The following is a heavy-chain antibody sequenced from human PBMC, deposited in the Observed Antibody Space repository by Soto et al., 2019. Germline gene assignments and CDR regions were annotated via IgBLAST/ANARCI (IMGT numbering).Heavy chain of an antibody. D-gene: IGHD6-6*01. CDR1: GGSFSCYY. CDR2: INHSGST. V-gene: IGHV4-34*01. J-gene: IGHJ5*02. CDR3: ARGGGQLVPNWFDP. Sequence: SETLSLTCAVYGGSFSCYYWSWIRQPPGKGLEWIGEINHSGSTNYNPSLKSRVTISVDTSKNQFSLKLSSVTAADTAVYYCARGGGQLVPNWFDPWGQGTLVTVSS.